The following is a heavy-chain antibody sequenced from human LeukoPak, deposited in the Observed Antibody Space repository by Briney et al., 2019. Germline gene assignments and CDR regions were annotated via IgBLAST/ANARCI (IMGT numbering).Heavy chain of an antibody. CDR1: GGTFSNYA. J-gene: IGHJ3*02. CDR2: IIPILGIA. D-gene: IGHD3-10*01. CDR3: ARASQDYYGSGSYYRGGDAFDI. V-gene: IGHV1-69*04. Sequence: ASVKVSCKASGGTFSNYAINWVRQAPGHGLEWMGRIIPILGIANYAQKFQGRVTITADKSTSTAYMELSSLRSEDTAVYYCARASQDYYGSGSYYRGGDAFDIWGQGTMVTVSS.